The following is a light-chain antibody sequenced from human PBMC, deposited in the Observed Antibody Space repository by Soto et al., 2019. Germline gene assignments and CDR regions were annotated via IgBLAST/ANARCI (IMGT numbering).Light chain of an antibody. Sequence: QSVLTQPASVSGSPGQSITNSCTGTTSDVGNYKLVSWFQQLPGKAPQLIIFDVTNRPAGISIRFSGSKSGNTASLTISGLLAEDEADYYCSSYAGSSSYVFGTGTKLTVL. CDR1: TSDVGNYKL. CDR2: DVT. V-gene: IGLV2-23*02. J-gene: IGLJ1*01. CDR3: SSYAGSSSYV.